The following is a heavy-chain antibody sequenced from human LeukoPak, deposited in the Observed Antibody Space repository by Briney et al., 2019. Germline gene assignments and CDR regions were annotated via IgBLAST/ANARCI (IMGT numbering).Heavy chain of an antibody. D-gene: IGHD6-13*01. J-gene: IGHJ6*03. CDR3: ARSLLIAAAGTGKGRYYMDV. CDR1: GYTFTGYY. V-gene: IGHV1-2*02. CDR2: INPNSGGT. Sequence: GASVKVSCKASGYTFTGYYMHWVRQAPGQGLEWMGWINPNSGGTNYAQKFQGRVTMTRDTSTSTAYMELSRLRSDDTAVYYCARSLLIAAAGTGKGRYYMDVWGKGTTVTVSS.